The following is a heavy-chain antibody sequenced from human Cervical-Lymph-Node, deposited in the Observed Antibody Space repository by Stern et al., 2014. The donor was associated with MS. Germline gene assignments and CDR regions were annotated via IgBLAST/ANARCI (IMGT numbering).Heavy chain of an antibody. J-gene: IGHJ4*02. CDR1: GSTFSYYD. Sequence: EMQLVESGGDLVKPGGSLRLSCEASGSTFSYYDMNWVRQAPGKGLEWVSSITSGSAYLYYVDSVKGRFTISRDNAKNSLYLQMNSLRAEDTAVYYCARQDGYNLDYWGRGTLVTVSS. V-gene: IGHV3-21*01. CDR3: ARQDGYNLDY. CDR2: ITSGSAYL. D-gene: IGHD5-24*01.